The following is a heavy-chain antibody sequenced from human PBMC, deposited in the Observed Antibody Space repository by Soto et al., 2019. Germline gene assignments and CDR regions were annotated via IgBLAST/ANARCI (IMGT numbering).Heavy chain of an antibody. J-gene: IGHJ6*02. CDR2: IIPIFGTA. CDR3: ARSRYSSSWYPSYYYYGMDV. D-gene: IGHD6-13*01. V-gene: IGHV1-69*13. Sequence: SVKVSCKASGYTFTSYYMHWVRQAPGQGLEWMGGIIPIFGTANYAQKFQGRVTITADESTSTAYMELSSLRSEDTAVYYCARSRYSSSWYPSYYYYGMDVWGQGTTVTVSS. CDR1: GYTFTSYY.